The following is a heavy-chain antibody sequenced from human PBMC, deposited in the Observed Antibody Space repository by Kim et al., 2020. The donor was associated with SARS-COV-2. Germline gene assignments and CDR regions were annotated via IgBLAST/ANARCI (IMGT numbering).Heavy chain of an antibody. D-gene: IGHD5-12*01. V-gene: IGHV1-69*13. CDR2: IIPIFGTA. J-gene: IGHJ4*02. Sequence: SVKVSCKASGGTFSSYAISWVRQAPGQGLEWMGGIIPIFGTANYAQKFQGRVTITADESTSTAYMELSSLRSEDTVVYYCARSRSYSGYDDYWGQGTLVTVSS. CDR3: ARSRSYSGYDDY. CDR1: GGTFSSYA.